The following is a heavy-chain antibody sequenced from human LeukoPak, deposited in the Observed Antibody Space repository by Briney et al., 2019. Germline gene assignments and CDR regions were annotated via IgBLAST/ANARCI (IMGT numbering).Heavy chain of an antibody. D-gene: IGHD2/OR15-2a*01. CDR1: GYSFTSYW. CDR2: IDPSDSYT. Sequence: GESLKISCKGSGYSFTSYWISWVRQMRGKGLEWMGRIDPSDSYTNYSPSFQGHVTISADKSISTAYLQWSSLKASVTAMYYCATGQNIGQADYWGQGTLVTVSS. V-gene: IGHV5-10-1*01. CDR3: ATGQNIGQADY. J-gene: IGHJ4*02.